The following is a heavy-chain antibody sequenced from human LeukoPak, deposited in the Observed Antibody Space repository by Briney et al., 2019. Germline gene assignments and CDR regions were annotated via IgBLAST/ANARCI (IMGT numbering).Heavy chain of an antibody. V-gene: IGHV3-33*08. CDR1: GFTFSTYS. CDR3: ARSSEIAAPFDP. Sequence: PGGSLRLSCAASGFTFSTYSMNWVRHAPGKGLEWVAVIWYDGSNKYYADSVKGRFTISRDNSKNTLYLQMNSLRAEDTAVYYCARSSEIAAPFDPWGQGTLVTVSS. J-gene: IGHJ5*02. CDR2: IWYDGSNK. D-gene: IGHD3-10*01.